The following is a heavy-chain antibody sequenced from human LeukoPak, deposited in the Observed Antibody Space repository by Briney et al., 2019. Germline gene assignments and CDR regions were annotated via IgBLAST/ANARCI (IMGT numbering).Heavy chain of an antibody. V-gene: IGHV4-59*11. Sequence: SETLILTCNVSGDSISNLYWNWIRQSPGKGLEWIGYINYNGVTNYNPSLKTRVTISTDTSKNQFSLKVTPVTAADTAMYYCARGNTGGYYQNDYWGQGTLVTVSS. CDR1: GDSISNLY. CDR2: INYNGVT. D-gene: IGHD3-22*01. CDR3: ARGNTGGYYQNDY. J-gene: IGHJ4*02.